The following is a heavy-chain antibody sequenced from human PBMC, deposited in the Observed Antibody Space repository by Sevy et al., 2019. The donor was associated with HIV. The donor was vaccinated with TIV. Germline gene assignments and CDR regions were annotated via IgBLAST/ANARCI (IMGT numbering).Heavy chain of an antibody. Sequence: AAVKVSCKASGYTFTSYDINWVRQATGQGLEWMGWMNPNSGNTGYAQKFQGRVTMTRNTSISTAYMELSSLRSEDTAVYYCARGFVAAAGTYAFDIWGQGTMVTVSS. J-gene: IGHJ3*02. CDR3: ARGFVAAAGTYAFDI. CDR2: MNPNSGNT. CDR1: GYTFTSYD. D-gene: IGHD6-13*01. V-gene: IGHV1-8*01.